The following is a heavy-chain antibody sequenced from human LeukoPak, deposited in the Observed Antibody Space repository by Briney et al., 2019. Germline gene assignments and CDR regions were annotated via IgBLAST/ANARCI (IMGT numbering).Heavy chain of an antibody. CDR1: GGSFSGYY. Sequence: SETLSLTCAVYGGSFSGYYWSWIRQSPGKGLEWIGEINHSGSTNYNPSLKSRVTISVDTSKNQFSLKLSSVTAADTAVYYCARDPGIAVAGTSYYYYMDVWGKGTTVTVSS. J-gene: IGHJ6*03. D-gene: IGHD6-19*01. CDR3: ARDPGIAVAGTSYYYYMDV. CDR2: INHSGST. V-gene: IGHV4-34*01.